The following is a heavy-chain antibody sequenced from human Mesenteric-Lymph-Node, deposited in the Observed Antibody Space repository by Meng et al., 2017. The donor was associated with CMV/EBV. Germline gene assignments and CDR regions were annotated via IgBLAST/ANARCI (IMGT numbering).Heavy chain of an antibody. J-gene: IGHJ4*02. CDR3: AKKELTGQWLWLLYY. CDR2: ISGSGSSTI. D-gene: IGHD2-15*01. V-gene: IGHV3-48*03. Sequence: GGSLRLSCAASGFTFSLHAMNWVRQAPGKGLEWLSYISGSGSSTIYYADSVRGRFSISRDYARNSLYLQMSSLRAEDTAVYYCAKKELTGQWLWLLYYWGQGTLVTVSS. CDR1: GFTFSLHA.